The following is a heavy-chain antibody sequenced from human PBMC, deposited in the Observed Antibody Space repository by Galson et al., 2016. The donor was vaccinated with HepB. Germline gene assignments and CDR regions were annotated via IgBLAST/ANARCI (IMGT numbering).Heavy chain of an antibody. V-gene: IGHV3-23*01. J-gene: IGHJ4*02. Sequence: SLRLSCAASGFTFSSFAMSWVRQAPGKGLERVSSISGTGANTHYADSVEGRFTISRDNARNTLYLHVNSLRAEDAAVYYCARENGDYLFIDYWGQGTLVTVSS. CDR2: ISGTGANT. CDR1: GFTFSSFA. D-gene: IGHD4-17*01. CDR3: ARENGDYLFIDY.